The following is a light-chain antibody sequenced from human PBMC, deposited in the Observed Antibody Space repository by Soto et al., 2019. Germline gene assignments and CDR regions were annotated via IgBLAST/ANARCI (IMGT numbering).Light chain of an antibody. V-gene: IGKV3-11*01. Sequence: IVWTPSPGTLSFSPGARATLSCRASQSVSSNLAWYQQKPGQAPRLLIYEASNRATGIPARFSGSGSGADFTLTISSLEPEDFALYYCQQHINWPLTFGGGTKVDI. CDR2: EAS. CDR1: QSVSSN. J-gene: IGKJ4*01. CDR3: QQHINWPLT.